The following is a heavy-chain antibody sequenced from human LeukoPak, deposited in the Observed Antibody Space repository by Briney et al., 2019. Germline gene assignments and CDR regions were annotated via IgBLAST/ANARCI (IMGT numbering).Heavy chain of an antibody. J-gene: IGHJ4*02. D-gene: IGHD1-26*01. CDR2: MNPNSGNT. CDR3: ARGSNSGSYLEY. CDR1: GYTFTSYD. Sequence: ASVKVSCKASGYTFTSYDINWVRQATGQGLEWMGWMNPNSGNTGYAQKFQGRVTITRNTSISTAYMELSSLRSEDTAVYYCARGSNSGSYLEYWGQGTLVTVYS. V-gene: IGHV1-8*03.